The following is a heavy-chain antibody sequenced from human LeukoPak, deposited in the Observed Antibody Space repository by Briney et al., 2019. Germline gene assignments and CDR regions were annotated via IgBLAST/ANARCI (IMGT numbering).Heavy chain of an antibody. CDR2: IHTSGST. V-gene: IGHV4-4*07. D-gene: IGHD3-10*01. CDR1: GGSISSNY. CDR3: ARVFSGSYDS. J-gene: IGHJ5*01. Sequence: SETLSLTCSVSGGSISSNYRSWIRQPAGNGLEWIGRIHTSGSTNYNPSLKSRVTMSVDTSKNQFSLKLSSVTAADTAVYYCARVFSGSYDSWGQGTLVTVSS.